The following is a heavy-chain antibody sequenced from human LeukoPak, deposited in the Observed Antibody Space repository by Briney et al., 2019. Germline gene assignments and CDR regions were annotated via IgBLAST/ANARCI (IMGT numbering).Heavy chain of an antibody. Sequence: GGSLRLSCAASGFTFSSYSMGWVRQAPGKGLEWVSGICGNGGTTYYADSVKGRFTISRDNSKNTVYLQMSSLRAEDSAVYYGAKGCLRSTSPGRGMDVWGQGATVTVSS. D-gene: IGHD5-24*01. CDR2: ICGNGGTT. J-gene: IGHJ6*01. CDR3: AKGCLRSTSPGRGMDV. CDR1: GFTFSSYS. V-gene: IGHV3-23*01.